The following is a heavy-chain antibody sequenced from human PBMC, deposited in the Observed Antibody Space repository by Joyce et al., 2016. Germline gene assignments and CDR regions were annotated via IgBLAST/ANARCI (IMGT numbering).Heavy chain of an antibody. D-gene: IGHD2-2*01. V-gene: IGHV4-39*07. J-gene: IGHJ4*02. CDR1: GGSISSSSFS. Sequence: QLQLQESGPGLVKPSETLSLTCTVSGGSISSSSFSWAWIRQPPGKGLEWIGTIYYTRNTYYNSSLKSRVTSSVDTPKNQFSLKMSSVTAADTAVYYCARDNFVLVPASNGFDYWGQGTLAIVSS. CDR2: IYYTRNT. CDR3: ARDNFVLVPASNGFDY.